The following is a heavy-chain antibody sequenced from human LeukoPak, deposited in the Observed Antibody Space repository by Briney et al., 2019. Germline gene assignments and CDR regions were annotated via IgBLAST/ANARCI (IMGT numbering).Heavy chain of an antibody. D-gene: IGHD3-10*01. CDR1: GGSISGSSYY. V-gene: IGHV4-39*01. CDR3: ARGLSERVWFGVPELYYMDV. Sequence: SETLSLTCTVSGGSISGSSYYWGWIRQPPGKGLEWIGSIYYSGSTYYNPSLKSRVTISVDTSKNQFSLKLSSVTAADTAVYYCARGLSERVWFGVPELYYMDVWGKGTTVTVS. CDR2: IYYSGST. J-gene: IGHJ6*03.